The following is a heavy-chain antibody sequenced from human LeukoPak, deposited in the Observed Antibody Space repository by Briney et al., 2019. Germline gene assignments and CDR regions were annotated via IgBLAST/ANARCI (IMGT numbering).Heavy chain of an antibody. V-gene: IGHV1-18*01. CDR3: ARDFYLYTGYGRSFDY. D-gene: IGHD5-12*01. CDR1: GYTFTDYG. CDR2: ISAYNGDT. Sequence: WASVTVSCKASGYTFTDYGISWVRQAPGQGVEWMGWISAYNGDTYYTQKLQGRVTMTTDTSTSTAYMELRSLRSDDTALYYCARDFYLYTGYGRSFDYWGQGTLVTVSS. J-gene: IGHJ4*02.